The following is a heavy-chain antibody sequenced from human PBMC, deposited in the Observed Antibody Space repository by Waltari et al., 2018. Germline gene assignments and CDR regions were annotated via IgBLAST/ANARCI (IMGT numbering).Heavy chain of an antibody. CDR3: ARAPKRRNYYDSSGYRPAEYFQH. CDR1: GGSISSGGYY. D-gene: IGHD3-22*01. CDR2: IYYSGST. Sequence: QVQLQESGPGLVKPSQTLSLTCTVSGGSISSGGYYWSWFRQHPGKGLEWIGYIYYSGSTYYNPSLKSRVTISVDTSKNQFSLKLSSVTAADTAVYYCARAPKRRNYYDSSGYRPAEYFQHWGQGTLVTVSS. V-gene: IGHV4-31*03. J-gene: IGHJ1*01.